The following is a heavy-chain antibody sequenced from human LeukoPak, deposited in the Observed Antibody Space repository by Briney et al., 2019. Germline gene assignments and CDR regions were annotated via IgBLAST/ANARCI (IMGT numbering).Heavy chain of an antibody. CDR2: ISYDGSNK. V-gene: IGHV3-30*18. D-gene: IGHD6-13*01. J-gene: IGHJ6*02. Sequence: GGSLRLSCAASGFTFSSYGMHWVRQAPGKGLEGVAVISYDGSNKYYADSVKGRFTISRDNSKNTLYLQMNSLRAEDTAVYYCAKDSARSLVRVYYGMDVWGQGTTVTVSS. CDR3: AKDSARSLVRVYYGMDV. CDR1: GFTFSSYG.